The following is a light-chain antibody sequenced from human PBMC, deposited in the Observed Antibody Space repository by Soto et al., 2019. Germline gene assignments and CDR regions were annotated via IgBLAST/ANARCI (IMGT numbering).Light chain of an antibody. Sequence: QSALTQPASVSASPGQSITISCTGTSSDIGGYNSVSWYQQHPRKAPKLMIYEVTNRPSGISNRFSGSKSGNTASLTISGLQAEDEADYYCSSYTRGNTYVFGTGTKVTVL. CDR3: SSYTRGNTYV. J-gene: IGLJ1*01. CDR2: EVT. CDR1: SSDIGGYNS. V-gene: IGLV2-14*01.